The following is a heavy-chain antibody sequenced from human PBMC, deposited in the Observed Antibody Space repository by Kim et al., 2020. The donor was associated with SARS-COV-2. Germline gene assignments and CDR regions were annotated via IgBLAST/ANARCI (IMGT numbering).Heavy chain of an antibody. Sequence: KGNTNYAQKLQGRVTMTTDTSTSTAYMELRSLRSDDTAVYYCARDRVLDYWGQGTLVTVSS. CDR2: KGNT. J-gene: IGHJ4*02. CDR3: ARDRVLDY. V-gene: IGHV1-18*01.